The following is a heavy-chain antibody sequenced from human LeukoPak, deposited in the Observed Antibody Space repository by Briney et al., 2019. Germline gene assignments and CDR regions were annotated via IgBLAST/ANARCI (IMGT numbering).Heavy chain of an antibody. CDR2: IYSGGST. CDR1: GFTVSSNY. V-gene: IGHV3-66*01. CDR3: ARGIAVAGKVNYYYYYMDV. Sequence: GGSLRLSCAASGFTVSSNYMSWVRQAPGKGLEWVSVIYSGGSTYYADSVKGRFTISRDNSKNTLYLQMNSLRAEDTAVYYCARGIAVAGKVNYYYYYMDVWGKGTTVTISS. J-gene: IGHJ6*03. D-gene: IGHD6-19*01.